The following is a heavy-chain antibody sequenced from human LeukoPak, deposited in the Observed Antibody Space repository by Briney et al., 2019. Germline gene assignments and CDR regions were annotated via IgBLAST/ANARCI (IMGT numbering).Heavy chain of an antibody. CDR3: ARDGPGGYSDYFDY. J-gene: IGHJ4*02. D-gene: IGHD1-26*01. V-gene: IGHV3-30*03. CDR1: GFTFSRYS. CDR2: ISNDGSNN. Sequence: GGSLRLSCVVSGFTFSRYSVHWVRQAPGKGLEWVAIISNDGSNNYYADSVKGRFTISRDNSKNTVYLRMNNLRGEDTAVYYCARDGPGGYSDYFDYWGQGTLVTVSS.